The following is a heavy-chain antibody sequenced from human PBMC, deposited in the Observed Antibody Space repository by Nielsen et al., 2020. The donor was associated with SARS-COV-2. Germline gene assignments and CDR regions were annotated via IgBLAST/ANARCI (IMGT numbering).Heavy chain of an antibody. V-gene: IGHV3-9*01. J-gene: IGHJ6*03. CDR3: ARVYSSSFYYYYYYMDV. D-gene: IGHD6-6*01. CDR2: ISWNSGSI. Sequence: WIRQPPGKGLEWVSGISWNSGSIGYADSVKGRFTISRDNAKNSLYLQMNSLRAEDTALYYCARVYSSSFYYYYYYMDVWGKGTTVTVS.